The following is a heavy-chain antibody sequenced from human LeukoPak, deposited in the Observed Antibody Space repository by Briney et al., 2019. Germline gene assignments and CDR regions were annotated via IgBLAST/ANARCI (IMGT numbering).Heavy chain of an antibody. CDR3: AREDGDSPQYY. J-gene: IGHJ4*02. CDR2: INHSGST. CDR1: GGSFSGYY. Sequence: SETLSLTCAVYGGSFSGYYWSWIRQPPGKGLEWIGEINHSGSTNYNPSLKSRVTISVDTSKNQFSLKLSPVTAADTAVYYCAREDGDSPQYYWGQGTLVTVSS. D-gene: IGHD4-17*01. V-gene: IGHV4-34*01.